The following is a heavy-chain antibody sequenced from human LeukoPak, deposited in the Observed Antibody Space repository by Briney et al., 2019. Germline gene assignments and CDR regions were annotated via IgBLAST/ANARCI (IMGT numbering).Heavy chain of an antibody. D-gene: IGHD6-13*01. CDR3: ARHSSSWYHFDY. CDR1: GFAFSSYSMN. V-gene: IGHV4-39*01. CDR2: IYYSGTT. J-gene: IGHJ4*02. Sequence: GSLRLSCAASGFAFSSYSMNWVRQAPGKGLEWIGSIYYSGTTYYNPSLKSRVTISVVTSKNQFSLNLSSVTAADTAVYYCARHSSSWYHFDYWGQGTLVTVSS.